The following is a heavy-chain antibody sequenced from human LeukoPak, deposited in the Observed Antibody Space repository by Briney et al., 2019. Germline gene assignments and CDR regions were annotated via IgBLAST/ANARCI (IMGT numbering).Heavy chain of an antibody. D-gene: IGHD3-22*01. J-gene: IGHJ4*02. Sequence: GGSLRLSCAASGFTFSNYWMNWVRQAPGKGLEWVANIKQDGSKKYSVDSVKGRFTVSRDNAKNSLYLQMNSLRAEDTAVYYCANYDSDGGKVDYWGQGTLVTVSS. CDR1: GFTFSNYW. CDR2: IKQDGSKK. CDR3: ANYDSDGGKVDY. V-gene: IGHV3-7*01.